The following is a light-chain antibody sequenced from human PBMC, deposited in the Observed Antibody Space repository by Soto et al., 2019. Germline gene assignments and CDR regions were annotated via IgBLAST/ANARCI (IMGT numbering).Light chain of an antibody. J-gene: IGLJ2*01. CDR2: VDSDGSH. CDR3: QTWGTGIVL. V-gene: IGLV4-69*01. CDR1: SGHISYA. Sequence: QSVLTQSPSASASLGASVKLTCTLSSGHISYAIAWHQQHPEKGPRYLMKVDSDGSHTKGDGIPDRFSGSSSGAERYLTISSLQSEDEADYYCQTWGTGIVLFGGGTKVTVL.